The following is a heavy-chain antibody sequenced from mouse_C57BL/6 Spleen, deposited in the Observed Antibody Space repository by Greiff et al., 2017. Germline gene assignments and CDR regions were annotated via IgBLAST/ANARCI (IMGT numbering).Heavy chain of an antibody. CDR1: GYTFTSYW. CDR3: ARGITTVWYFDV. Sequence: QVQLQQPGAELVMPGTSVKLSCKASGYTFTSYWMHWVKQRPGQGLEWIGEIDPSDSYTNYNQKFKGKSTLTVDKSSSTAYMQLSSLTSEDSAAYYCARGITTVWYFDVWGKGTTVTVSS. D-gene: IGHD1-1*01. J-gene: IGHJ1*03. CDR2: IDPSDSYT. V-gene: IGHV1-69*01.